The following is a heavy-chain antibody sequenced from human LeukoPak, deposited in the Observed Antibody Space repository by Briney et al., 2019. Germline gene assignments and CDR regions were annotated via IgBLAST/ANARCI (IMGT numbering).Heavy chain of an antibody. Sequence: SETLSLTCTVSGGSLSSYYWTWIRQPPGKGLEWIGYIYSSGSTNYNPSLKSRVTISVDTAKNQFSLKLSSVTAADTAVYYCARMVIAAAAHYSDYWGQGTLVTVSA. V-gene: IGHV4-4*09. D-gene: IGHD6-13*01. CDR2: IYSSGST. J-gene: IGHJ4*02. CDR3: ARMVIAAAAHYSDY. CDR1: GGSLSSYY.